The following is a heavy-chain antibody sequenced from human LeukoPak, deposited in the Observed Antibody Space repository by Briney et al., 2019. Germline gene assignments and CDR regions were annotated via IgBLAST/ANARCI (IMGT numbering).Heavy chain of an antibody. J-gene: IGHJ4*02. CDR2: ISYDGSNK. D-gene: IGHD3-10*01. Sequence: GGSLRLSCAASGFTFSSYGMHWVRQAPGKGLEWVAVISYDGSNKYHADSVKGRFTISRDNSKNTLYLQMNSLRAEDTAVYYCAKGRTLLRYGSGSYLGYWGQGTLVAVSS. V-gene: IGHV3-30*18. CDR3: AKGRTLLRYGSGSYLGY. CDR1: GFTFSSYG.